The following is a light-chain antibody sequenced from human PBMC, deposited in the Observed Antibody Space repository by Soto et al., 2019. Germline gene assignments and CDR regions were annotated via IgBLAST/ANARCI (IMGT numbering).Light chain of an antibody. CDR2: RNN. CDR3: AAWDDSVSGGV. CDR1: SSNIGSNY. V-gene: IGLV1-47*01. J-gene: IGLJ3*02. Sequence: QSVLTQPPSASGTPGQRGTISCSGSSSNIGSNYVYWYQQLPGTAPKLLIYRNNQRPSGVPDRFSGSKSGTSASLAISGLRSEDEAHYYCAAWDDSVSGGVFGGGTKLTVL.